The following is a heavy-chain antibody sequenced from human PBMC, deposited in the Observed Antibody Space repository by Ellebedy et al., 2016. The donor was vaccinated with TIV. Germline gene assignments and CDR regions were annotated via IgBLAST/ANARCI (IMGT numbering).Heavy chain of an antibody. J-gene: IGHJ3*02. CDR3: ARRLGPHAFDI. CDR1: GYIFTTYW. V-gene: IGHV5-10-1*01. CDR2: IDPSDSYT. D-gene: IGHD7-27*01. Sequence: GESLKISCKGSGYIFTTYWISWVRQMPGKGLEWMGRIDPSDSYTNYRPSFQGHVTISTDKSISTAYLQWGSLKASDTAMYYCARRLGPHAFDIWGQGTMVTVSS.